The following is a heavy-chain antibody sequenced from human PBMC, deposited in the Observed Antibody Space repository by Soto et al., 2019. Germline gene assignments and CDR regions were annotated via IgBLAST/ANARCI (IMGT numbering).Heavy chain of an antibody. V-gene: IGHV1-69*12. CDR1: GGTFSNYV. CDR3: ARDRRGSEAYDSSGDIDAFDV. CDR2: IIPLFDTS. J-gene: IGHJ3*01. Sequence: QVHLVQSGAEVKKPGSSVKVSCKASGGTFSNYVISWVRQAPGQGLEWMGGIIPLFDTSTYAPKFQGRVTITADECTSTDYMELSSLTSEDTAMYFCARDRRGSEAYDSSGDIDAFDVWGQGTLVTVSS. D-gene: IGHD3-22*01.